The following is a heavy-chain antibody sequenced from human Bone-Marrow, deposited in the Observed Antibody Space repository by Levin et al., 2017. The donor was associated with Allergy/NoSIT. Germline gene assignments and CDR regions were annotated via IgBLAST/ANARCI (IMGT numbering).Heavy chain of an antibody. V-gene: IGHV4-59*08. D-gene: IGHD1-1*01. Sequence: SETLSLTCFVSGGSISTYYWSWIRQSPGKGLQWIGYVHYTGSTIYNPSLDSRVTISVDRTRNQFFLMLNSVTAADTAVYYCARHPSSGGHRWKYYFESWGQGALVTVSS. CDR3: ARHPSSGGHRWKYYFES. J-gene: IGHJ4*02. CDR2: VHYTGST. CDR1: GGSISTYY.